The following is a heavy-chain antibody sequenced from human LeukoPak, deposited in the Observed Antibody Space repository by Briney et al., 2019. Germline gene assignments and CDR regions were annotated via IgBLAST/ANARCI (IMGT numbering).Heavy chain of an antibody. Sequence: PGGSLRLSCVASDFSINTNYMNWVRQPPGKGLEWVSVILTSGTTYYADSVAGRFTISRDDSKNTLYLQMNSLTADDTAVYYCVRSGYSNGWYRNWGQGTLVIVTS. CDR3: VRSGYSNGWYRN. D-gene: IGHD6-19*01. CDR1: DFSINTNY. CDR2: ILTSGTT. J-gene: IGHJ4*02. V-gene: IGHV3-53*01.